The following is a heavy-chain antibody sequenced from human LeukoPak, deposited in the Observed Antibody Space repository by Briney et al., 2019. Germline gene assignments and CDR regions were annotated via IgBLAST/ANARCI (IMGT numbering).Heavy chain of an antibody. CDR1: GGSFSGYY. CDR3: ARGPDLSIAAAGTFDY. J-gene: IGHJ4*02. CDR2: INHSGST. Sequence: SETLSLTCAVYGGSFSGYYWSWIRQPPGKGLEWIGEINHSGSTNYNPSLKSRVTISVDTSKNQFSLKLSSVTAADTAVYYCARGPDLSIAAAGTFDYCGQGTLVTVSS. D-gene: IGHD6-13*01. V-gene: IGHV4-34*01.